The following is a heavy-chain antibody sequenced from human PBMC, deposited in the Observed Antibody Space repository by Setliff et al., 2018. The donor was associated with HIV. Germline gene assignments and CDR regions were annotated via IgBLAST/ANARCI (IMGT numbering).Heavy chain of an antibody. CDR3: SRGRGPSRFDY. Sequence: ASVKVSCKASGYTFTGYYMHWVRQAPGQGLEWMGRINPNSGGTNYAQKFQGRFTITRNTSITTAYMELSSLRSEDTAIYYCSRGRGPSRFDYWGQGTLVTVSS. V-gene: IGHV1-2*06. CDR2: INPNSGGT. J-gene: IGHJ4*01. CDR1: GYTFTGYY.